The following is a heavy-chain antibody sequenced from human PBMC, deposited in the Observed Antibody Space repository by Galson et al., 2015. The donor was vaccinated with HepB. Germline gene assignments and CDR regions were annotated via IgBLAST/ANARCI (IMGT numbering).Heavy chain of an antibody. CDR3: ARDGELELYEPNWFDP. CDR2: TWNDGTNK. Sequence: SLRLSCAASGFTFSSYGIHWVRQAPGKGLEWVAVTWNDGTNKDVVDSVKGRFTISRDNSKNTLYLQMNSLRAEDTAVYYCARDGELELYEPNWFDPWGQGTLVTVSS. CDR1: GFTFSSYG. V-gene: IGHV3-33*01. J-gene: IGHJ5*02. D-gene: IGHD1-1*01.